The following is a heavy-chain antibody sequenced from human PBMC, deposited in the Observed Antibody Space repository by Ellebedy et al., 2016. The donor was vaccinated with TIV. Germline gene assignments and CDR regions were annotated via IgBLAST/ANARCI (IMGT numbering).Heavy chain of an antibody. CDR2: IYYSGST. Sequence: SETLSLTCTVSGGSISGSSYYWGWIRQPPGKGLEWIGSIYYSGSTYHNPSLKSRVTISVDTSKNQFSLKLSSVTAADTAVYYCARRRHYYDSSGYSQYYFDYWGQGTLVTVSS. D-gene: IGHD3-22*01. J-gene: IGHJ4*02. V-gene: IGHV4-39*07. CDR3: ARRRHYYDSSGYSQYYFDY. CDR1: GGSISGSSYY.